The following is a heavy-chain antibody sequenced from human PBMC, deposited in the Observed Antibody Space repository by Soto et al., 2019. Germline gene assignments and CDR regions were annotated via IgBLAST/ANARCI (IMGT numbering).Heavy chain of an antibody. V-gene: IGHV1-18*01. CDR1: GGTFSSYA. D-gene: IGHD1-26*01. J-gene: IGHJ4*02. Sequence: ASVKGSCKASGGTFSSYAISWVRQAPGQGLEWMGWISAYNGNTNYAQKLQGRVTMTTDTSTSTAYMELRSLRSDDTAVYYCARDRRWELPTNHFDYWGQGTLVTVSS. CDR3: ARDRRWELPTNHFDY. CDR2: ISAYNGNT.